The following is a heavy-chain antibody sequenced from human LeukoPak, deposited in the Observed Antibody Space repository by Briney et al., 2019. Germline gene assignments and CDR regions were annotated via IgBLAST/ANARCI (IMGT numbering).Heavy chain of an antibody. CDR2: IIPIFVTP. D-gene: IGHD3-10*01. CDR3: ARVGGDYYGSGSYPYYFDY. V-gene: IGHV1-69*06. J-gene: IGHJ4*02. Sequence: SVKVSCKASGGTFSSYTISWVRQAPGQGLEWLGAIIPIFVTPNYAQNFQGRITITADKSTSTAYMELSSLRSEDTAVYYCARVGGDYYGSGSYPYYFDYWGQGTLVTVSS. CDR1: GGTFSSYT.